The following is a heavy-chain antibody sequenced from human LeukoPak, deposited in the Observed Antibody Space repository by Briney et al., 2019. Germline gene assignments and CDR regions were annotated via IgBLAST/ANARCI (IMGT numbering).Heavy chain of an antibody. Sequence: PSETLSLTCTVSGGSISSYYWSWIRQPAGKGLEWIGRIYTSGSTNYNPSLKSRVTMSVDTSKNQFSLKLSSVTAADTAVYYCARDRNYSQQLVVYFDYWGQGTLVTVSS. J-gene: IGHJ4*02. CDR2: IYTSGST. CDR1: GGSISSYY. CDR3: ARDRNYSQQLVVYFDY. D-gene: IGHD6-13*01. V-gene: IGHV4-4*07.